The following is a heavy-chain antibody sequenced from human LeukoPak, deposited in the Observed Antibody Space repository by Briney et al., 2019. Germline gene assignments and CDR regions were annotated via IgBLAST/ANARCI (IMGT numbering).Heavy chain of an antibody. CDR3: VRRGLDGSYLDY. CDR2: IYWNDEK. CDR1: GFSLTSSGVG. V-gene: IGHV2-5*01. Sequence: SGPTLVNPTQTLTLTCTFSGFSLTSSGVGVGWIRQPPGKALEWLTLIYWNDEKHYSPSLRTRLTITKDTSNNQVVITLTNMDPVDTATYYCVRRGLDGSYLDYWGQGTLVTVSS. D-gene: IGHD1-26*01. J-gene: IGHJ4*02.